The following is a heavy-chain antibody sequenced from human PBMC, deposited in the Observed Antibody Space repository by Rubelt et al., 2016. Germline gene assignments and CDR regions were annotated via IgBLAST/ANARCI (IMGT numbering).Heavy chain of an antibody. D-gene: IGHD6-6*01. J-gene: IGHJ4*02. V-gene: IGHV4-39*01. CDR3: ARHLAGIAAREPFDY. CDR2: YYSGST. Sequence: YYSGSTYYNPSLKSRVTISVDTSKNQFSLKLSSVTAADTAVYYCARHLAGIAAREPFDYWGQGTLVTVSS.